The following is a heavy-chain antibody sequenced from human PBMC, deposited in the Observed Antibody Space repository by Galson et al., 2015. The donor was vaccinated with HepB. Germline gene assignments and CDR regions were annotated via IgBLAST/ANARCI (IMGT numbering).Heavy chain of an antibody. CDR2: INAGNGNT. CDR3: ASGIAAAGTVYYGMDV. CDR1: GYTFTSYA. D-gene: IGHD6-13*01. V-gene: IGHV1-3*01. J-gene: IGHJ6*02. Sequence: SVKVSCKASGYTFTSYAMHWVRQAPGQRLEWMGWINAGNGNTKYSQKFQGRVTITRDTSASTAYMELSSLRSEDTAVYYCASGIAAAGTVYYGMDVWGQGSTVTVSS.